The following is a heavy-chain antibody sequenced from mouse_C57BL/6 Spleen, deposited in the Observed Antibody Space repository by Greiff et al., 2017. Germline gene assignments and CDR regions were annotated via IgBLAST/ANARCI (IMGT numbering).Heavy chain of an antibody. D-gene: IGHD2-4*01. V-gene: IGHV1-78*01. CDR2: IYPRDGST. Sequence: VQLVESDAELVKPGASVKISCKVSGYTFTDHTIHWMKQRPEQGLEWIGYIYPRDGSTKYNEKFKGKATLTADKSSSTAYMQLNSLTSEDSAVYFFASYDYDGDYYAMDYWGQGTSVSVSS. CDR3: ASYDYDGDYYAMDY. J-gene: IGHJ4*01. CDR1: GYTFTDHT.